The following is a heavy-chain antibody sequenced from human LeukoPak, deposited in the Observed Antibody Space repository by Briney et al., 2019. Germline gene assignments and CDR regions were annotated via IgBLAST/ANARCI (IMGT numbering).Heavy chain of an antibody. CDR3: ASGLYYDFWSGPPSDAFDI. V-gene: IGHV4-59*08. D-gene: IGHD3-3*01. J-gene: IGHJ3*02. Sequence: SETLSLTCTVSGGSISSYYWSWIRQPPGKGLEWIGYIYYSGSTNYNPSLKSRVTISVDTSKNQFSLKLSSVTAADTAVYYCASGLYYDFWSGPPSDAFDIWGQGTMVTVSS. CDR2: IYYSGST. CDR1: GGSISSYY.